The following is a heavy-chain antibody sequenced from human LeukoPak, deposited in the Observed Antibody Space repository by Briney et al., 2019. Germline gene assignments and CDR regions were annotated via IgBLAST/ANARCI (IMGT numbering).Heavy chain of an antibody. CDR1: GGTFASFA. Sequence: SVKVSCKASGGTFASFATSWVRQAPGQGLEWMGGIIPAFGSPNYAQKFQGRVTITADESTSTAYMELSSLRSEDTVVYYCARDRYCSSTSCSHWFDPWGQGTLVTVSS. CDR2: IIPAFGSP. V-gene: IGHV1-69*13. J-gene: IGHJ5*02. CDR3: ARDRYCSSTSCSHWFDP. D-gene: IGHD2-2*01.